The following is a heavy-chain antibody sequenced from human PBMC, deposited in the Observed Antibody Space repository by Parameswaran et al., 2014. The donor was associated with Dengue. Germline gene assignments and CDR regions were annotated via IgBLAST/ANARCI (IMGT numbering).Heavy chain of an antibody. Sequence: VRQMPGKGLEWMGIIYPGDSDTRYSPSFQGQVTISADKSISTAYLQWSSLKASDTAMYYCARLGPYNWNEKTLYYYYYMDVWGKDHGHRLL. V-gene: IGHV5-51*01. CDR2: IYPGDSDT. D-gene: IGHD1-1*01. CDR3: ARLGPYNWNEKTLYYYYYMDV. J-gene: IGHJ6*03.